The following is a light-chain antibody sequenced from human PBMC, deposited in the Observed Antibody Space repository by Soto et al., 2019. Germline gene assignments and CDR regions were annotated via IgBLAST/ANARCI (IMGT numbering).Light chain of an antibody. J-gene: IGKJ4*01. CDR2: DAS. Sequence: DIQMTQSPSSLSASVGDRVTITCQASQDINKYLSWYQHKPGKAPNLLIYDASNLQTGVPSRFSGRGSGTDFTFTISSLQPEDIATYDCQQYDNALLSFGGGTRVEI. CDR1: QDINKY. CDR3: QQYDNALLS. V-gene: IGKV1-33*01.